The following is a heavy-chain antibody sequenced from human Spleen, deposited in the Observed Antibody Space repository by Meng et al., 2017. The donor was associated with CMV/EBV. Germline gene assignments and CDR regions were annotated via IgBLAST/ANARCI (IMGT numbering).Heavy chain of an antibody. D-gene: IGHD6-19*01. J-gene: IGHJ4*02. V-gene: IGHV3-48*03. CDR3: AKDHVAVTGIGPLFDS. Sequence: GESLKISCAASGFTFSSYEMNWVRQAPGKGLEWVSYISSSGSTIYYADSVKGRFTISRDISKDILYLQMHSLRAEDTAVYYCAKDHVAVTGIGPLFDSWGQGTLVTVSS. CDR2: ISSSGSTI. CDR1: GFTFSSYE.